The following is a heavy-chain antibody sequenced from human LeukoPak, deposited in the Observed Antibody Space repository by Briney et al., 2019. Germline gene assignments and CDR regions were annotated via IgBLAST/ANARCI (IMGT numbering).Heavy chain of an antibody. CDR3: ARASRISMVRGVYPGGDAFDI. Sequence: ASVKVSCKASGYRSTSYGISWVRQAPGQGLEWMGWISGYNGYTNYAQRIQGRVTMTTDTSTSTAYMELRSLRSDDTAVYYCARASRISMVRGVYPGGDAFDIWGQGTMVTVSS. V-gene: IGHV1-18*04. J-gene: IGHJ3*02. CDR1: GYRSTSYG. D-gene: IGHD3-10*01. CDR2: ISGYNGYT.